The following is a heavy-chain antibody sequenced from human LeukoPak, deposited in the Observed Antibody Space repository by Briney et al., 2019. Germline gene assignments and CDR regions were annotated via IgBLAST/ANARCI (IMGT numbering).Heavy chain of an antibody. CDR1: GFTFRIYA. CDR2: ISGSGGST. V-gene: IGHV3-23*01. J-gene: IGHJ4*02. D-gene: IGHD6-19*01. Sequence: GGSLRLSCAGSGFTFRIYAMSWVRQAPGKGLEWVSAISGSGGSTYYADSVKGRFTISRDNSKNTLYLQVNSLRVEDTAVYYCAKMVHTEQWLVPFDYWGQGTLVTVSS. CDR3: AKMVHTEQWLVPFDY.